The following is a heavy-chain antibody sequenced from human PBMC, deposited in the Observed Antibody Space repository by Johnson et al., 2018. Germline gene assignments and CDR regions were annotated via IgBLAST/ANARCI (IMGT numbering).Heavy chain of an antibody. J-gene: IGHJ1*01. Sequence: VQLVESGGGLIQXGGSLRLSCAASGFTVSTKYMSWVRQAPGKGLEWVSTMYAGGSTHYADSVKGRFTISGDNSKNTLFLQMNSLRAEDTAVYYCGRDYYDSSGYYYTYFEHWGQGTLVTVAS. CDR2: MYAGGST. CDR1: GFTVSTKY. D-gene: IGHD3-22*01. CDR3: GRDYYDSSGYYYTYFEH. V-gene: IGHV3-53*01.